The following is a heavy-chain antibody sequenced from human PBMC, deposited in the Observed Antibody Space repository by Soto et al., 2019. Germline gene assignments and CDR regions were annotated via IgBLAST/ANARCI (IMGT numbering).Heavy chain of an antibody. CDR1: GGTFSSYA. CDR2: IIPILGTA. V-gene: IGHV1-69*01. J-gene: IGHJ4*02. CDR3: ARLTLGYCSGGNCPVDY. Sequence: QVQLVQSGAEVKKPGSSVKVSCKASGGTFSSYAISWVRQAPGQGLEWMGGIIPILGTANYAQKFQGRVTITADESTITAYMELSSLKSEDTAVYYCARLTLGYCSGGNCPVDYWGQGTLVTVST. D-gene: IGHD2-15*01.